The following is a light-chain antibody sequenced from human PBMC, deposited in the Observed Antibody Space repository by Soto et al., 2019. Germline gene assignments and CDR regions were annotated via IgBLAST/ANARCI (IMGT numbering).Light chain of an antibody. CDR3: QQYDSDHLT. Sequence: DIQMTQSPSTLSSSVGDRVTITCRASQSISSWLAWYQQKPGKAPNLLFYKASTLESGVPSRFSGSGSGTEFTLTDSSLQTDDFATYYCQQYDSDHLTFGGGTKVEIK. CDR1: QSISSW. J-gene: IGKJ4*01. V-gene: IGKV1-5*03. CDR2: KAS.